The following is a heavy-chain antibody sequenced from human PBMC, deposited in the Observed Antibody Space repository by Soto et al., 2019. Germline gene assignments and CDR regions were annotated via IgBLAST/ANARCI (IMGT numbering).Heavy chain of an antibody. CDR1: GFALSNYW. Sequence: EVQLVESGGGLVQPGESLRRSCVASGFALSNYWINWVRQAPGEGLEWVANIKQDGSEKNYVDSVKGRFTISRDNARNSLYLQMNSLSAEDTAAYYCETETSTWGCWGQGTLVTVSS. D-gene: IGHD7-27*01. J-gene: IGHJ4*02. CDR2: IKQDGSEK. CDR3: ETETSTWGC. V-gene: IGHV3-7*05.